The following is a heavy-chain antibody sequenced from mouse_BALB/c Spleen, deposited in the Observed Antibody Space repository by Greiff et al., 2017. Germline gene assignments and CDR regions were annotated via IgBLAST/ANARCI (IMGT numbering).Heavy chain of an antibody. CDR3: ARLYDYDAMDY. Sequence: EVKLVESGGGLVQPGGSLKLSCAASGFDFSRYWMSWVRQAPGKGLEWIGEINPDSSTINYTPSLKDKFIISRDNAKNTLYLQMSKVRSEDTALYYCARLYDYDAMDYWGQGTSVTVSS. CDR1: GFDFSRYW. D-gene: IGHD2-3*01. CDR2: INPDSSTI. J-gene: IGHJ4*01. V-gene: IGHV4-1*02.